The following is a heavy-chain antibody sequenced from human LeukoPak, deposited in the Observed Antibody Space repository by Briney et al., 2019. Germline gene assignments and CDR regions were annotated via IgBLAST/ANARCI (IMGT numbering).Heavy chain of an antibody. Sequence: PGGSLRLSCAASGFTFSSYAMHWVRQAPGKGLEWVAVISYDGSNKYYADSVKGRFTISRDNSKNTLYLQMNSLRAEDTAVYYCTRGAGWLIDYWGQGTLVTVSS. CDR2: ISYDGSNK. CDR3: TRGAGWLIDY. V-gene: IGHV3-30-3*01. CDR1: GFTFSSYA. D-gene: IGHD3-16*01. J-gene: IGHJ4*02.